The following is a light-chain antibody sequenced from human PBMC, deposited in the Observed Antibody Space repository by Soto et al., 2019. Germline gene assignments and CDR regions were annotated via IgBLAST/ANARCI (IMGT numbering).Light chain of an antibody. Sequence: QSVLTQPPSVSGAPGQRVIISCTVSSSDTGASYDVHWYQQLPGTAPKLLIYGNTNRPSGVPDRCSGSKSGTSASLAITGLQEEEEAAYYCQSYYNRSRSVVFGGGTKVTVL. V-gene: IGLV1-40*01. CDR1: SSDTGASYD. J-gene: IGLJ2*01. CDR3: QSYYNRSRSVV. CDR2: GNT.